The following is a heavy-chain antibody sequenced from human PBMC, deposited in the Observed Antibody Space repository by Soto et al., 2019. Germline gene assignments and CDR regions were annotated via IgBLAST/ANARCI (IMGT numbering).Heavy chain of an antibody. CDR2: ISSSGSTI. V-gene: IGHV3-11*01. D-gene: IGHD6-13*01. Sequence: GGSLRLSCAASGFTFSDYYMSWIRQAPGKGLEWVSYISSSGSTIYYADSVKGRFTISRDNAKNSLYLQMNSLRAEDTAVYYCARERQQLNSYYYYMDVWGKGTTVTVSS. CDR3: ARERQQLNSYYYYMDV. J-gene: IGHJ6*03. CDR1: GFTFSDYY.